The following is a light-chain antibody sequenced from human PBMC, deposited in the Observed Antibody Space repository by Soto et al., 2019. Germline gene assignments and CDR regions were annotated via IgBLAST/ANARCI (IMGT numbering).Light chain of an antibody. CDR1: SGHSSYI. J-gene: IGLJ3*02. V-gene: IGLV4-60*02. CDR2: LEGSGSY. CDR3: ETWDSNTRV. Sequence: QSVLTQSSSASASLGSSVKLTCTLSSGHSSYIIAWHQQQPGKAPRYLMKLEGSGSYNKGSGVPDRFSGYSSGADRYLTISNPQFEDEADYYCETWDSNTRVFGGGTKLTVL.